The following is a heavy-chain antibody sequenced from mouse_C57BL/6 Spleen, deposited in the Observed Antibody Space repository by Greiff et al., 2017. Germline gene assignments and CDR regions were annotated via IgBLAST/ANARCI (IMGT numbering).Heavy chain of an antibody. V-gene: IGHV5-17*01. Sequence: VHLVESGGGLVKPGGSLKLSCAASGFTFSDYGMHWVRQAPEKGLEWVAYISSGSSTIYYADTVKGRFTISRDNAKNTLFMQMTSLRSEDTAMYYCARSYYYGSEDWYFDVWGTGTTVTVSS. J-gene: IGHJ1*03. D-gene: IGHD1-1*01. CDR3: ARSYYYGSEDWYFDV. CDR1: GFTFSDYG. CDR2: ISSGSSTI.